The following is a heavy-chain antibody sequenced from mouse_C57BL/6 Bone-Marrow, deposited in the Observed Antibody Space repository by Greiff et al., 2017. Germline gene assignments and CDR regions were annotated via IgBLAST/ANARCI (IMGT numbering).Heavy chain of an antibody. CDR1: GYTFTSYW. CDR3: AREGAITTVVDWYFDV. Sequence: VQLQQPGAELVMPGASVKLSCKASGYTFTSYWMHWVKQRPGQGLEWIGEIDPSDSYTNYNQKFTGKSTLTVDKSSSTAYMQLSSLTSEDSAVYYCAREGAITTVVDWYFDVWGTGTTVTVSS. V-gene: IGHV1-69*01. J-gene: IGHJ1*03. CDR2: IDPSDSYT. D-gene: IGHD1-1*01.